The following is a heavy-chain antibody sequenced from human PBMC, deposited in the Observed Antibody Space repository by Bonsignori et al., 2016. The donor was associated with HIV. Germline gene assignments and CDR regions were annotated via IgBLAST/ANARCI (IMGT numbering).Heavy chain of an antibody. V-gene: IGHV3-23*04. CDR2: ISAGGDST. CDR1: GFNFRKYG. Sequence: RLVESGGGLVQPGGTLRLSCAASGFNFRKYGMSWVRQAPGKGLEWVSAISAGGDSTYYANSVRGQFIISRDNSNNTLYLQMKRLRAEDTAVYYCASPGIVVTRAWGQGTLVT. CDR3: ASPGIVVTRA. D-gene: IGHD6-19*01. J-gene: IGHJ4*02.